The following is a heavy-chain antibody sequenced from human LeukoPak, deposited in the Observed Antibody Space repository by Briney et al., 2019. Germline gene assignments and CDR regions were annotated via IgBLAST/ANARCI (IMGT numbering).Heavy chain of an antibody. CDR2: FYNRGTT. CDR3: ARDFKYYGSSGYYAFDI. J-gene: IGHJ3*02. CDR1: GGSISGYY. Sequence: SETLSLTCTVSGGSISGYYWGWIRQPPGKGLEWMGCFYNRGTTNYNPSLKSRITMSVDTSKNQFSLKLTSVTAADTAVYYCARDFKYYGSSGYYAFDIWGQGTMVTVSS. D-gene: IGHD3-22*01. V-gene: IGHV4-59*01.